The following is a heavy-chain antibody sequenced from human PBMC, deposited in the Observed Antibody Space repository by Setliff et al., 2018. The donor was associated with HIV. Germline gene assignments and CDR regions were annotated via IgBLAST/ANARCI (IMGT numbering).Heavy chain of an antibody. Sequence: PSKTLSLTCTVSGGSVSTGNYYWNWIRLPPGKGLEWIGYIFYSGSTNYNPSLKSRVTISVDTSKNQFSLRLNSVTAADTAIYYCTRRGADSYYPRPLDVWGKGTTVTVLL. D-gene: IGHD3-10*01. CDR1: GGSVSTGNYY. V-gene: IGHV4-61*01. CDR2: IFYSGST. J-gene: IGHJ6*04. CDR3: TRRGADSYYPRPLDV.